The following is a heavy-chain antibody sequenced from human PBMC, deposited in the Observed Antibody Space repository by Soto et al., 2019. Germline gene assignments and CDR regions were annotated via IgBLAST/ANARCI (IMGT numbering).Heavy chain of an antibody. D-gene: IGHD6-6*01. Sequence: SETLSLTCTVSCGSISSYYWSWIRQPPGKGLEWTGYIYYSGSTNYNPSLKSRVTISVDTSKNQFSLKLSSVTAADTAVYYCARYGSSSYYYYGMDVWGQGTTVTVSS. CDR2: IYYSGST. J-gene: IGHJ6*02. CDR3: ARYGSSSYYYYGMDV. CDR1: CGSISSYY. V-gene: IGHV4-59*01.